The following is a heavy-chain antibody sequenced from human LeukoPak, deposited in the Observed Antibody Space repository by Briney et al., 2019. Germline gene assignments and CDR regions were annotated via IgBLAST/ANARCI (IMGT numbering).Heavy chain of an antibody. D-gene: IGHD3-22*01. CDR2: INPNSGGT. J-gene: IGHJ6*03. CDR3: TRGPFDYYDRTQPYMDV. CDR1: GYTFTGYY. Sequence: ASVKVSCKASGYTFTGYYMHWVRQAPGQGLEWMGWINPNSGGTNYAQKFQGRVTMTRDTSISTAYMELSRLRSDDTAVYYCTRGPFDYYDRTQPYMDVWGKGTTVTVSS. V-gene: IGHV1-2*02.